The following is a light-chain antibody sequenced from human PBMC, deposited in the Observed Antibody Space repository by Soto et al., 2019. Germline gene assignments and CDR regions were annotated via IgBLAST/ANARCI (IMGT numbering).Light chain of an antibody. V-gene: IGKV3-20*01. Sequence: EIVLTQSPGTLSLSPGERATLSCRASQSVSSNYLAWYQQKPGQAPSLLIYGASSRATGIPDRFSGSGSGTHFTLTISKREPEDVAMYYCQQYGTSDPITFGQGTRLEIE. CDR3: QQYGTSDPIT. J-gene: IGKJ5*01. CDR1: QSVSSNY. CDR2: GAS.